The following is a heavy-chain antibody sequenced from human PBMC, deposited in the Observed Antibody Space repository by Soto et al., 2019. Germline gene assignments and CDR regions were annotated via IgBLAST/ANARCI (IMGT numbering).Heavy chain of an antibody. CDR2: VIPLYNTS. CDR1: GGTFGRFS. D-gene: IGHD4-17*01. V-gene: IGHV1-69*13. Sequence: SVKVSCKASGGTFGRFSVSWVRKAPGQGLEWIGGVIPLYNTSNYSLKFQGRVAISADESTSTVFMELRNLRSEGTALYYCARGDEMTAVTIFEYWGQGTLVTVSS. J-gene: IGHJ4*02. CDR3: ARGDEMTAVTIFEY.